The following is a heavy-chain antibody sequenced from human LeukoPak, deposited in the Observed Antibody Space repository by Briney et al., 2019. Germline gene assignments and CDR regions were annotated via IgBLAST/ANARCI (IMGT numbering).Heavy chain of an antibody. D-gene: IGHD3-10*01. CDR1: GGSISSSTYY. V-gene: IGHV4-39*01. J-gene: IGHJ6*02. CDR3: ARHSITMVRGVIRRHTFGMDV. CDR2: IDYSGGT. Sequence: SETLSLTCTVSGGSISSSTYYWGWIRQPPGKGLEWIGSIDYSGGTYYNPSLKSRVTISVDTSKNQFSLKLSSVTAADTAVYYCARHSITMVRGVIRRHTFGMDVWGQGTTVTVSS.